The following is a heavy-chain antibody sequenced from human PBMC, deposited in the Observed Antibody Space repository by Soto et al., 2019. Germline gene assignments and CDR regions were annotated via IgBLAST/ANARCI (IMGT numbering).Heavy chain of an antibody. V-gene: IGHV1-2*02. CDR3: ATSLGYCSSASCFGGNAYYGMGV. CDR2: INPNSGGT. CDR1: GYTFTGYY. D-gene: IGHD2-2*01. J-gene: IGHJ6*02. Sequence: QVQLVQSGAEVKKPGASVKVSCKASGYTFTGYYMHWVRQAPGQGLEWMGWINPNSGGTNYAQKFQGRVTMTRATSISTASMELSRLRSDDSAVYYCATSLGYCSSASCFGGNAYYGMGVWGQGTTVTVS.